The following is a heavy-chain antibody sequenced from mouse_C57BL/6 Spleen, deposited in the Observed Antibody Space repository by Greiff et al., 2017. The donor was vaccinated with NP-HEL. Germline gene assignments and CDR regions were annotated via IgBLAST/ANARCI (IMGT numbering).Heavy chain of an antibody. CDR3: ATLLLRRGFDY. V-gene: IGHV2-2*01. CDR1: GFSLTSYG. CDR2: IWSGGST. J-gene: IGHJ2*01. D-gene: IGHD1-1*01. Sequence: QVQLHQSGPGLVQPSQSLSITCTVSGFSLTSYGVHWVRQSPGKGLEWLGVIWSGGSTDYNAALISRLSISKDNSKSQVFFKMNSLQADDTAIYYCATLLLRRGFDYWGQGTTLTVSS.